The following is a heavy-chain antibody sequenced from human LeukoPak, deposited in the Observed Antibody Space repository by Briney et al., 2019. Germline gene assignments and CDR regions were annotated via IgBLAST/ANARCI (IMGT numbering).Heavy chain of an antibody. CDR3: ASYFYDSSGYYGEPDSYYYGMDV. V-gene: IGHV1-18*01. CDR1: GYTFTSYG. D-gene: IGHD3-22*01. CDR2: ISAYNGNT. J-gene: IGHJ6*02. Sequence: ASVKVSCKASGYTFTSYGISWVRQAPGQGLEWMGWISAYNGNTNYAQKLQGRVTMTTDTSTSTAYMELRSLRSDDTAVYYCASYFYDSSGYYGEPDSYYYGMDVWGQGTTVTVSS.